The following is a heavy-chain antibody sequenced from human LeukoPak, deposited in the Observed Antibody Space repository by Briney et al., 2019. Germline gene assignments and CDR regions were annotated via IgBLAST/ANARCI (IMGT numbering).Heavy chain of an antibody. CDR3: AGAPRMAAAFYYYYYMDV. J-gene: IGHJ6*03. Sequence: SQTLSLTCTVSGGSISSGGYYWSWIRQPPGKGLEWIGYIYHSGSTYYNPSLKSRVTISVDRSKNQFSLKLSSVTAADTAVYYCAGAPRMAAAFYYYYYMDVWGKGTTVTVSS. CDR2: IYHSGST. V-gene: IGHV4-30-2*01. D-gene: IGHD2-15*01. CDR1: GGSISSGGYY.